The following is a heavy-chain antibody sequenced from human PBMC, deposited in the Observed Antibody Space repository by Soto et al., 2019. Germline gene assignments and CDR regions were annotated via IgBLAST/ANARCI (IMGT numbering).Heavy chain of an antibody. CDR2: DNGDGSST. CDR1: GFTFSSYW. CDR3: ARGGPYSSSEVDY. J-gene: IGHJ4*02. V-gene: IGHV3-74*01. Sequence: EVQLVESGGGLVQPGGSLRLSCAASGFTFSSYWMHWVRQAPGKGLVWVSRDNGDGSSTSYADSVKGRFTISRDNAKNTLYLQMNSLRVEDTAVYYCARGGPYSSSEVDYWGQGTLVTVSS. D-gene: IGHD6-6*01.